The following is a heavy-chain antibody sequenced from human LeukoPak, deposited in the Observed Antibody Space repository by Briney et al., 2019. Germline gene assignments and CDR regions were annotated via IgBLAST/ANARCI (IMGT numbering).Heavy chain of an antibody. CDR3: ARGPRDCSSGTCYYYYYMDV. Sequence: GGSLRLSCAASGFSVSSHYMTWVRQAPGKGLEWVSIIYSGGSTKYADSVRGRFTISRDNSKNTLYLQMNNVGAEETAVYYCARGPRDCSSGTCYYYYYMDVWGKGTTVTVSS. CDR2: IYSGGST. J-gene: IGHJ6*03. D-gene: IGHD2-2*01. V-gene: IGHV3-66*02. CDR1: GFSVSSHY.